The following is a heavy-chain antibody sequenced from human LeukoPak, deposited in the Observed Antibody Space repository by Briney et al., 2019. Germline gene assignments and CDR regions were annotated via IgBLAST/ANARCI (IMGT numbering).Heavy chain of an antibody. CDR1: GDSIQSGKYH. D-gene: IGHD2-8*02. J-gene: IGHJ4*02. V-gene: IGHV4-39*01. Sequence: SETLSLPCTDCGDSIQSGKYHWRWIRQPPGKGLEWIGSIYYSGSTYYNPSLKSRVTISVDTSKNQFSLKLSSVTAADTAVHYCARLRGGVRPLDYWGQGTLVTVSS. CDR3: ARLRGGVRPLDY. CDR2: IYYSGST.